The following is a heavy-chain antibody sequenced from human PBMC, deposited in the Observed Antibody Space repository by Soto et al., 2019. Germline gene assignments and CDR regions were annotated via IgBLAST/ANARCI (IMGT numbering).Heavy chain of an antibody. J-gene: IGHJ5*01. D-gene: IGHD3-16*01. CDR2: ISEDGDNQ. Sequence: GGSLRLSCEASGLNISMYAMHWVRQAPGKGLEWVAVISEDGDNQYYGDSVKGRCTISRDTSQNTLHLQLNSLRIEDTALYCCVRDISHYDLRNECIGISVTWDPGTLLTVFS. CDR1: GLNISMYA. V-gene: IGHV3-30*04. CDR3: VRDISHYDLRNECIGISVT.